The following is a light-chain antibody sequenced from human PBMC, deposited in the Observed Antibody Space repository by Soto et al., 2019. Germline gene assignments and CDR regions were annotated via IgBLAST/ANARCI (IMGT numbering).Light chain of an antibody. CDR3: RQRSNWPST. V-gene: IGKV3-11*01. Sequence: EIVLTQSPATLSLSPGERAALSCRASQSVSSYLAWYQQKPGQAPRLLIYDASKRAPGIPARLTGSGSGTDFTLTISSLEPEDVAVYFCRQRSNWPSTFGGGTKVEI. CDR2: DAS. J-gene: IGKJ4*01. CDR1: QSVSSY.